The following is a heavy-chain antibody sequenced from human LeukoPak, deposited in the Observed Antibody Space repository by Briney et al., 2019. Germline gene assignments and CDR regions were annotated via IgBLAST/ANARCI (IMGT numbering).Heavy chain of an antibody. CDR2: MNPNSGNT. D-gene: IGHD6-6*01. Sequence: ASVKVSCKASGYTFTSYDINWVRQATGQGLEWMGWMNPNSGNTGYAQKFQGRVSITRNTSISTAYMELSSLISDDTAVYYCARADGSSSISYYYLDVWGKGTTVTVSS. V-gene: IGHV1-8*03. J-gene: IGHJ6*04. CDR3: ARADGSSSISYYYLDV. CDR1: GYTFTSYD.